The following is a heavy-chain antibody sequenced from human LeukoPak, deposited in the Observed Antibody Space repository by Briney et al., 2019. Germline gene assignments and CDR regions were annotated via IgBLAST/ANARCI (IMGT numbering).Heavy chain of an antibody. D-gene: IGHD3-22*01. CDR2: IWYDGSNK. Sequence: GGSLRLSCVASTFSFSSYGMHWVRQAPGKGLEWVAVIWYDGSNKYYADSVKGRFTISRDNSKNTLYLQMNSLRAEDMAVYWCARGIQCYDSSGYSHFDYWGQGTLVTVSS. V-gene: IGHV3-33*01. CDR1: TFSFSSYG. J-gene: IGHJ4*02. CDR3: ARGIQCYDSSGYSHFDY.